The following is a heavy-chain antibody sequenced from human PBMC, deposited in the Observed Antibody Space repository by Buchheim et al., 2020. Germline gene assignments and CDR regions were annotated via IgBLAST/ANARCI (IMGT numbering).Heavy chain of an antibody. D-gene: IGHD3-22*01. CDR2: IYYSGST. V-gene: IGHV4-30-4*01. J-gene: IGHJ5*02. CDR1: GGSISSGDYY. CDR3: ARTKRSYDSSGYYYWYWFDP. Sequence: QVQLQESGPGLVKPSQTLSLTCTVSGGSISSGDYYWSWIRQPPGKGLEWIGYIYYSGSTYYNPSLKSRVTISVDTSKNQFSLKLSSVTAADTAVYYCARTKRSYDSSGYYYWYWFDPWGQGTL.